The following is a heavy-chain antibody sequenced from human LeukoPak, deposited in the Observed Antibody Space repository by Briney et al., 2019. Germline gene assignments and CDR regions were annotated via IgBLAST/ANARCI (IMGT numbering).Heavy chain of an antibody. CDR1: DYTFNTYG. Sequence: ASVKVSCTASDYTFNTYGINWVRQAPGKGLEWMGWISARNGDTVYAQKFQGRLTLTTDTSTSTAYMELRSLSSDDTAIYYCARGEETTVITPLIYWGQGTLVTVSS. J-gene: IGHJ4*02. CDR3: ARGEETTVITPLIY. CDR2: ISARNGDT. D-gene: IGHD4-23*01. V-gene: IGHV1-18*01.